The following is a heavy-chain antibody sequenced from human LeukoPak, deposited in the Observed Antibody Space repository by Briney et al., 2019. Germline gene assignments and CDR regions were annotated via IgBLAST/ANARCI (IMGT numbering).Heavy chain of an antibody. J-gene: IGHJ3*02. Sequence: GGSLRLSCAASGITFSNFGMHWVRQAPGKGLEWVAFIRFDGTNKNYPDSVKGRFTISRDNSKNTVYLQMNSLRTEDTTVYYCARDPGLYCRSSSCLGDGFDIWGQGTMVTVSP. V-gene: IGHV3-30*02. D-gene: IGHD2-15*01. CDR3: ARDPGLYCRSSSCLGDGFDI. CDR1: GITFSNFG. CDR2: IRFDGTNK.